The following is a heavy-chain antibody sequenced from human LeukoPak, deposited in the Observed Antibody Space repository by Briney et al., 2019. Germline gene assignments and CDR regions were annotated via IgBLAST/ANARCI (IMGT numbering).Heavy chain of an antibody. CDR1: GYTFTGYY. D-gene: IGHD7-27*01. CDR3: ARDRTPIWGSGSGYAFDI. J-gene: IGHJ3*02. CDR2: INPNSGGT. V-gene: IGHV1-2*02. Sequence: ASMKVSCKASGYTFTGYYMHWVRQAPGQGLEWMGWINPNSGGTNYAQKFQGRVTMTRDTSISTAYMELSRLRSDDTAVYYCARDRTPIWGSGSGYAFDIWGQGTMVTVSS.